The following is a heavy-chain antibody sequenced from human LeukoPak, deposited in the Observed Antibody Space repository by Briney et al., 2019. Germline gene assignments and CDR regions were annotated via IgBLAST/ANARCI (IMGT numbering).Heavy chain of an antibody. D-gene: IGHD2-15*01. Sequence: GGSLRLSCAASGFTFSSYAMHWVRQAPGKGLEWVAVISYDGSNKYYADSVKGRFTISRDNSKNTLYLQMNSLRAEDTAAYYCARGAIGIFDSGVDYWGQGTLVTVSS. CDR2: ISYDGSNK. CDR3: ARGAIGIFDSGVDY. J-gene: IGHJ4*02. V-gene: IGHV3-30*04. CDR1: GFTFSSYA.